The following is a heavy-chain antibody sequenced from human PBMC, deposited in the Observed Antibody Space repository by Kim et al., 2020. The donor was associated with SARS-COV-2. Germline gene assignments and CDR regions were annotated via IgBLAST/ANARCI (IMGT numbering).Heavy chain of an antibody. J-gene: IGHJ4*02. D-gene: IGHD5-12*01. Sequence: SETLSLTCAVYGGSFSGYYWSWIRQPPGKGLEWIGEINHSGSTNYNPSLKSRVTISVDTSKNQFSLKLSSVTAADTAVYYCARVREYSGNPPNWGQGTLVTVSS. CDR2: INHSGST. CDR3: ARVREYSGNPPN. V-gene: IGHV4-34*01. CDR1: GGSFSGYY.